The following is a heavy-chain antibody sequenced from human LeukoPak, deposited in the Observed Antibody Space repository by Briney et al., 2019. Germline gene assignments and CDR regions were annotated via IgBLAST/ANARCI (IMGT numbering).Heavy chain of an antibody. D-gene: IGHD3-3*01. CDR3: ARDFWSGSTAFDI. V-gene: IGHV4-30-4*08. CDR1: GGSFSDYY. J-gene: IGHJ3*02. CDR2: IYYSGST. Sequence: SETLSLTCAVYGGSFSDYYWSWIRQPPGKGLEWIGYIYYSGSTYYNPSLKSRVTVSLDTSKNQFSLKLSSVTAADTAVYYCARDFWSGSTAFDIWGQGTMVTVSS.